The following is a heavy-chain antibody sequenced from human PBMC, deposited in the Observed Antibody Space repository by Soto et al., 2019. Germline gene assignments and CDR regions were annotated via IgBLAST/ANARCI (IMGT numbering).Heavy chain of an antibody. CDR3: ARDLGIAADHGGMDV. CDR2: ISSSSSYI. Sequence: EAQLVESGGGLVKPGGSLRLSCVVSGFSFSDYNMNWVRQAPGKGLEWVSSISSSSSYIFYADSVKGRFTISRDNAKNSLYLQMDSLRVEDTAVYYCARDLGIAADHGGMDVWGQGTTVTVSS. V-gene: IGHV3-21*01. D-gene: IGHD6-13*01. J-gene: IGHJ6*02. CDR1: GFSFSDYN.